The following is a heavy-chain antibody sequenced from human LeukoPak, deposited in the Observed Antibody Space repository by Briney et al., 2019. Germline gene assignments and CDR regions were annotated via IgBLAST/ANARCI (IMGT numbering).Heavy chain of an antibody. Sequence: SETLSLTCTVSGGSISSSSYYWGWIRQPPGKGLEWIGSIYYSGSTYYSPSLKSRVTISVDTSKNQFSLKLSSVTAADTAVYYCAGVSYYDSSGYYAYYYYSYMDVWGKGTTVTISS. CDR1: GGSISSSSYY. CDR2: IYYSGST. J-gene: IGHJ6*03. V-gene: IGHV4-39*07. D-gene: IGHD3-22*01. CDR3: AGVSYYDSSGYYAYYYYSYMDV.